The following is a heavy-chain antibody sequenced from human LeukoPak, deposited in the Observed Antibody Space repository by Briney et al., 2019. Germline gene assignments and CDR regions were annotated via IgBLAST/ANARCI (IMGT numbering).Heavy chain of an antibody. CDR1: AYSSTSYW. V-gene: IGHV5-10-1*01. Sequence: GESLQSSCTGSAYSSTSYWISWVRQMPRKGLEWMGSLVPSDSCTNYTPSSQGDVTISADKSISTAYLQWSSLKASDTAMYYCAIQIDSQIVVVPAAMFCLRMPTPYNWFDPWGQGTLVTVSS. CDR2: LVPSDSCT. J-gene: IGHJ5*02. D-gene: IGHD2-2*01. CDR3: AIQIDSQIVVVPAAMFCLRMPTPYNWFDP.